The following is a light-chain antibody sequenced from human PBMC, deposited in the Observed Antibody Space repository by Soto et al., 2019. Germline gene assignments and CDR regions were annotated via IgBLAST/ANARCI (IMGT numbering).Light chain of an antibody. CDR2: DAS. Sequence: IMLTQSPATLSLSPGVRATLSCRASQSVSSDLACYQQKPGQAPRLLIYDASNRATGIPARFSGSGSGTDFTLTISSLEPEDFAVYYCQHRRNWPLTVGGGTKVDIK. CDR1: QSVSSD. V-gene: IGKV3-11*01. CDR3: QHRRNWPLT. J-gene: IGKJ4*01.